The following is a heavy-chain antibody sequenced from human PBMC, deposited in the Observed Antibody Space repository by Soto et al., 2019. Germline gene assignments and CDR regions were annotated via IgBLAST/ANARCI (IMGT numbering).Heavy chain of an antibody. CDR1: GFIFSSFS. CDR3: ARDPGPTPPWFDY. Sequence: PGGSLRLSCAASGFIFSSFSMNWVRQAPGKGLEWVSYISSRSNTMYYADSVKGRFTISRDNAKNSLYLQMNSLRAEDTAVYYWARDPGPTPPWFDYWGQGALVTVSS. CDR2: ISSRSNTM. V-gene: IGHV3-48*01. J-gene: IGHJ4*02.